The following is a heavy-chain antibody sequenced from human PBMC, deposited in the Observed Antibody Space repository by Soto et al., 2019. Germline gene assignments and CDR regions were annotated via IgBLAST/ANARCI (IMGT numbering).Heavy chain of an antibody. D-gene: IGHD6-13*01. CDR3: ASSGGAGYSSSWFYFDY. Sequence: ETLSLTCTVSGGAIVSYYWIWSRHPPGKGLEWIGYIYYSGSTNYNPSLKSRVTISVDTSKNQFSLKLSSVTAADTAVYYCASSGGAGYSSSWFYFDYWGQGTLVTVSS. CDR2: IYYSGST. CDR1: GGAIVSYY. V-gene: IGHV4-59*01. J-gene: IGHJ4*02.